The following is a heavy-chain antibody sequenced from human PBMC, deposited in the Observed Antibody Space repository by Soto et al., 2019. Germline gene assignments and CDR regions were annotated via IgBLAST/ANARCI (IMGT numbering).Heavy chain of an antibody. D-gene: IGHD3-10*01. Sequence: QVQLVQSGAEVKKPGASVKVSCKASGYTFTDHYIHWVRQAPGQGLEWMGWMNTNSGGTNYAQKFEGRVTMTRDTSFSKAYMELSRLRSDDTAVFYCTRDNFYRSGSPDYWGQGTLVTVSS. J-gene: IGHJ4*02. CDR2: MNTNSGGT. CDR1: GYTFTDHY. V-gene: IGHV1-2*02. CDR3: TRDNFYRSGSPDY.